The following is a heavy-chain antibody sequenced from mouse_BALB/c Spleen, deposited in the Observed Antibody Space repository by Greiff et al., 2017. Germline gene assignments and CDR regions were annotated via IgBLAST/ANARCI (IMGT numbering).Heavy chain of an antibody. CDR3: ARGESYFDY. V-gene: IGHV5-17*02. CDR1: GFTFSSFG. Sequence: DVMLVESGGGLVQPGGSRKLSCAASGFTFSSFGMHWVRQAPEKGLEWVAYISSGSSTIYYADTVKGRFTISRDNPKNTLFLQMTSLRSEDTAMYYCARGESYFDYWGQGTTLTVSS. J-gene: IGHJ2*01. CDR2: ISSGSSTI.